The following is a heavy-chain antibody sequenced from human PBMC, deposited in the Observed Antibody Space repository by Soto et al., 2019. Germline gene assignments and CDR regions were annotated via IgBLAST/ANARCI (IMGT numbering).Heavy chain of an antibody. CDR3: VRSGDNYNLLDY. J-gene: IGHJ4*02. D-gene: IGHD1-1*01. CDR2: SSNSGSFT. V-gene: IGHV3-11*06. CDR1: GFTFSDHY. Sequence: SEGSLRLSCAASGFTFSDHYMSWIRQAPGKGLEWIGYSSNSGSFTRYADSVKGRFSISRDNAKNSLYLQINSLRGDDTAIYYCVRSGDNYNLLDYWGQGTPVTVSS.